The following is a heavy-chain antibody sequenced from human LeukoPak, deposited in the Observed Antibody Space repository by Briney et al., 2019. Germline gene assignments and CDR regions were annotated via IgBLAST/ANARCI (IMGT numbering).Heavy chain of an antibody. D-gene: IGHD2-15*01. CDR2: ISSSSSYI. Sequence: GGSLRLSCAASGFTFSSYSMNWVRQTPGKGLEWVSSISSSSSYIYYADSVKGRFTISRDNAKNSLYLQMNSLRAEDTAVYYCARDLGGSTENYFDYWGQGTLVTVSS. J-gene: IGHJ4*02. CDR1: GFTFSSYS. CDR3: ARDLGGSTENYFDY. V-gene: IGHV3-21*01.